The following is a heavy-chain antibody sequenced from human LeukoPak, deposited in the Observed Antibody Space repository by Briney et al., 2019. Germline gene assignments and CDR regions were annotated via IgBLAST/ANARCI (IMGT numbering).Heavy chain of an antibody. CDR2: ISSSSSYI. V-gene: IGHV3-21*01. CDR1: GFTFSSYS. CDR3: AREDTAMVINYFDY. J-gene: IGHJ4*02. D-gene: IGHD5-18*01. Sequence: GGSLRLSCAASGFTFSSYSMNWVRQAPGKGLEWVSSISSSSSYIYYADSVKGRFTISRDNAKNSLYLQMNSLRAEDTAVYYCAREDTAMVINYFDYWGQGTLVTVSS.